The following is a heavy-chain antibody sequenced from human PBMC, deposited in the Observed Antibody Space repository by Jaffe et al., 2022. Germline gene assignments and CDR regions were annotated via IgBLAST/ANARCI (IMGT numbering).Heavy chain of an antibody. CDR2: IYSGGST. CDR3: AGTTRDARGLGGGFDI. V-gene: IGHV3-66*02. J-gene: IGHJ3*02. Sequence: EVQLVESGGGLVQPGGSLRLSCAASGFTVSRNYMSWVRQAPGKGLEWVSVIYSGGSTYYADSVKGRFTISRDNSKNTLFFQMNSLRAEDTAVYYCAGTTRDARGLGGGFDIWGQGTMVTVSS. CDR1: GFTVSRNY. D-gene: IGHD1-1*01.